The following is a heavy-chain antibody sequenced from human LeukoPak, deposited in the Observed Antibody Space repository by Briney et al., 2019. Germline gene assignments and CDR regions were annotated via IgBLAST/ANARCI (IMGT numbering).Heavy chain of an antibody. Sequence: PSETLSLTCAVYGGSFSGYYWSWIRQPPGKGLEWIGEINHSGSTNYNPSLKSRVTISVDTSKNQFSLKLSSVTAADTAVYYCARGGRGYCSGGSCYSPLPPGYWGQGTLVTVSS. CDR1: GGSFSGYY. CDR2: INHSGST. V-gene: IGHV4-34*01. D-gene: IGHD2-15*01. CDR3: ARGGRGYCSGGSCYSPLPPGY. J-gene: IGHJ4*02.